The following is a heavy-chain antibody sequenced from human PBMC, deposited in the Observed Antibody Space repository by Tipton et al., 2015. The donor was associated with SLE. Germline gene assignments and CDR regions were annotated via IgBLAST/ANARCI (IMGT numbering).Heavy chain of an antibody. CDR2: IYTSGST. CDR1: GASTSSNN. V-gene: IGHV4-4*08. Sequence: GLVKPSETLSLTCTVSGASTSSNNWSWIRQPPGKGLEWIGYIYTSGSTNYNPSLKSRVTIFVDTSKSQLSLKLSSVTAADTAVYYCARNCAGDCFGAFDVWGQGTMVSVSP. J-gene: IGHJ3*01. D-gene: IGHD2-21*01. CDR3: ARNCAGDCFGAFDV.